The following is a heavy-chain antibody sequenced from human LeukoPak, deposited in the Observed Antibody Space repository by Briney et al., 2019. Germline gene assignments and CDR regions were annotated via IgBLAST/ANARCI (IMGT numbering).Heavy chain of an antibody. J-gene: IGHJ5*02. CDR2: ISDGGAAT. CDR1: GFTFSNYA. D-gene: IGHD2-2*01. CDR3: AKALNVLVPSTSRWFDP. V-gene: IGHV3-23*01. Sequence: AGGSLRLSCAASGFTFSNYAMNWVRQAPGKGLEWVSTISDGGAATYYADSVKGRFTISRDNSKNTLSLQMNSLRAEDTAVYYCAKALNVLVPSTSRWFDPWGQGALVTVSS.